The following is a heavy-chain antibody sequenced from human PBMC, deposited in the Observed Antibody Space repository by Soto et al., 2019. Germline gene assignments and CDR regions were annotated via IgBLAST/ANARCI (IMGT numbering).Heavy chain of an antibody. J-gene: IGHJ5*01. V-gene: IGHV3-11*06. CDR2: VSGSRRDT. D-gene: IGHD2-2*01. CDR3: ARGADTRFPVDS. CDR1: GFTFSDNY. Sequence: ESGGGLVQPGGSLRVSCAASGFTFSDNYMSWFRQAPGKGLEWVSYVSGSRRDTKYADSVKGRFTISRDNATNSLDLQMNSLRAEDTAVYYCARGADTRFPVDSWGQGTLVSVSS.